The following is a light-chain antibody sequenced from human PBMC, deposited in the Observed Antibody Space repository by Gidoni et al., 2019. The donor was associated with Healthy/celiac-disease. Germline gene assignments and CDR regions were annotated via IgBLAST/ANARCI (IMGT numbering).Light chain of an antibody. V-gene: IGLV2-14*01. Sequence: QSALTQPASVSTSPGQSITISCTGTSSDVGGYNYVSWYQQHPGKAPKLMIYEVSNRPSGVPDRFSGSKSGNTASLTISGLQAEDEADYYCSSYTSNSTPYVFGTGTKVTVL. CDR1: SSDVGGYNY. J-gene: IGLJ1*01. CDR3: SSYTSNSTPYV. CDR2: EVS.